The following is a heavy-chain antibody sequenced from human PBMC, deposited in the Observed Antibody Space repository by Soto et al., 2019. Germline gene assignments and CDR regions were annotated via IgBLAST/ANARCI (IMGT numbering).Heavy chain of an antibody. CDR3: ARRQIPPPTRGAANARGGMDV. V-gene: IGHV3-33*01. CDR2: IWNDGSNN. Sequence: QVQLVESGGGVVQPGRSLRLSCAASGFTFNNYGMHWVRQAPGKGLEWLAVIWNDGSNNYYANSVKGRFTISRDNSKTILNQQMNSMRAEETAVYYCARRQIPPPTRGAANARGGMDVWGQGTTVTVSS. D-gene: IGHD6-13*01. CDR1: GFTFNNYG. J-gene: IGHJ6*02.